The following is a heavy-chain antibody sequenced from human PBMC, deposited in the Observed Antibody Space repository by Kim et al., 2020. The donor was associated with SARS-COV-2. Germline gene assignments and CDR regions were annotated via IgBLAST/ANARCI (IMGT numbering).Heavy chain of an antibody. J-gene: IGHJ3*02. CDR3: ARHRPADSSGQRGAGAFEKGDAFDI. Sequence: GGSLRLSCKGSGYSFTSYWIGWVRQMPGKGLEWMGIIYPGDSDTRYSPSFQGQVTISADKSISTAYLQWSSLKASDTAMYYCARHRPADSSGQRGAGAFEKGDAFDIWGQGTMVTVSS. CDR1: GYSFTSYW. D-gene: IGHD3-22*01. V-gene: IGHV5-51*01. CDR2: IYPGDSDT.